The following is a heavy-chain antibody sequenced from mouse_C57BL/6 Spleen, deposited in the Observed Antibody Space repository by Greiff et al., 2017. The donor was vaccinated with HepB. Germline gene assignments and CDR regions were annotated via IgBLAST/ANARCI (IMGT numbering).Heavy chain of an antibody. J-gene: IGHJ4*01. CDR1: GYAFSSYW. V-gene: IGHV1-80*01. CDR2: IYPGDGDT. Sequence: QVHVKQSGAELVKPGASVKISCKASGYAFSSYWMNWVKQRPGKGLEWIGQIYPGDGDTNYNGKFKGKATLTADKSSSTAYMQLSSLTSEDSAVYFCARSRDPYYYAMDYWGQGTSVTVSS. CDR3: ARSRDPYYYAMDY.